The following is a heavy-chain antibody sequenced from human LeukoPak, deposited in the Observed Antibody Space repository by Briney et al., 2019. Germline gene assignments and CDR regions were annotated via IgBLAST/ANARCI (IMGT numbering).Heavy chain of an antibody. CDR2: ISGSGGRT. V-gene: IGHV3-23*01. Sequence: PGGSLRLSCAASGFTFSSYAMSWVRQAPGKGLEWVSAISGSGGRTYYADSVKGRFTISRDNSKNTLYLQMNSLRDEDTAVYYCAKVISGPNYYYGMDVWGQGTTVTVSS. CDR3: AKVISGPNYYYGMDV. CDR1: GFTFSSYA. J-gene: IGHJ6*02. D-gene: IGHD2-8*02.